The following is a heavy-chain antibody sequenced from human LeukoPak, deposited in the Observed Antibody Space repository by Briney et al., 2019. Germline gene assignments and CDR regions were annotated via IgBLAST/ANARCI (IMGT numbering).Heavy chain of an antibody. V-gene: IGHV3-21*01. CDR1: GFIFSSYS. Sequence: SGGSLRLSCAASGFIFSSYSMNWVRQAPGKGLEWVSSISSSSSYIFYADSVKGRFTISRDNAKNSLYLQMNSLRGEDTAVYYCARGDSSGWSSNPPLDSGQGTLVTVSS. CDR3: ARGDSSGWSSNPPLD. D-gene: IGHD6-19*01. J-gene: IGHJ4*02. CDR2: ISSSSSYI.